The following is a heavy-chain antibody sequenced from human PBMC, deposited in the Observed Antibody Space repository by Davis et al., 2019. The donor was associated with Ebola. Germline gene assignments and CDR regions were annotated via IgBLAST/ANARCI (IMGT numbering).Heavy chain of an antibody. J-gene: IGHJ4*02. CDR2: IKQDGSEK. V-gene: IGHV3-7*03. CDR1: GFTFSSYA. CDR3: ARGSYVFDY. Sequence: GESLKISCAASGFTFSSYAMSWVRQAPGKGLEWVANIKQDGSEKYYVDSVKGRFTISRDNAKNSLYLQMNSLRAEDTAVYYCARGSYVFDYWGQGTLVTVSS. D-gene: IGHD3-10*02.